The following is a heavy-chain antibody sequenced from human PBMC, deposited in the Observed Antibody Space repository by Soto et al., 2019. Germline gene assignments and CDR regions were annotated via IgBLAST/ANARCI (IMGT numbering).Heavy chain of an antibody. Sequence: SETLSLTCTVSGGSISSYYWSWIRQPPGKGLEWIGYIYYSGSTNYNPSLKSRVTISVDTSKNQFSLKLSSVTAADTAVYYCARRYGSAFEIWGQGTMGTGS. CDR1: GGSISSYY. D-gene: IGHD3-10*01. CDR2: IYYSGST. CDR3: ARRYGSAFEI. V-gene: IGHV4-59*01. J-gene: IGHJ3*02.